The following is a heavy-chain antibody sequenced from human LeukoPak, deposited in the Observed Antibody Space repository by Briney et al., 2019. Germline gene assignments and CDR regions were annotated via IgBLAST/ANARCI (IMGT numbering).Heavy chain of an antibody. CDR1: GGSISGYY. D-gene: IGHD2-2*01. CDR3: ARDALYCSSTSCYRYWYFDL. CDR2: IYTSGNT. V-gene: IGHV4-4*07. Sequence: SETLSLTCTVSGGSISGYYWNWVRQPAGKGLEWIWRIYTSGNTNYNPSLKSRVTMSVDTSKNQFSLKLSSVTAADTAVYYCARDALYCSSTSCYRYWYFDLWGRGTLVTVSS. J-gene: IGHJ2*01.